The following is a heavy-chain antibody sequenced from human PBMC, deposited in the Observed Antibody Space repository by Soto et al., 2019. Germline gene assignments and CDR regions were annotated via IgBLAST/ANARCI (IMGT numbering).Heavy chain of an antibody. CDR1: GGTFSSYT. CDR3: ARGVTGMIVATPVSRYYYYMDV. D-gene: IGHD5-12*01. Sequence: SVKVSCKASGGTFSSYTISWVRQAPGQGLEWMGRIIPILGIANYAQKFQGRVTITADKSTSTAYMELSSLRSEDTAVYYCARGVTGMIVATPVSRYYYYMDVWGKGTTVTVSS. CDR2: IIPILGIA. J-gene: IGHJ6*03. V-gene: IGHV1-69*02.